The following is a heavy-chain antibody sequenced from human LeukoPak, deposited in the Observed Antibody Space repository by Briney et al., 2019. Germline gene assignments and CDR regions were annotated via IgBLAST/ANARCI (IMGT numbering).Heavy chain of an antibody. CDR1: GGSISSGSYY. Sequence: PSETLSLTCTVSGGSISSGSYYWSWIRQPAGKGLEWIGRIYTSGSTNYNPSLKSRVTISVDTSKNQFSLKLSSVTAADTAVYYCARTYSSSWFPVDYWGQGTLVTVSS. CDR3: ARTYSSSWFPVDY. J-gene: IGHJ4*02. V-gene: IGHV4-61*02. CDR2: IYTSGST. D-gene: IGHD6-13*01.